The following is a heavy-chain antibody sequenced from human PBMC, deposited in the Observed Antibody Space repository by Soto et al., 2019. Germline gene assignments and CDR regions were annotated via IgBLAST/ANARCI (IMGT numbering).Heavy chain of an antibody. CDR2: VYPGDSET. Sequence: PGESLKISCKGSGYNFRGYWIGWVRQMPGKGLEWMGIVYPGDSETRYSPSFQGHVTISADKSTSTAYLQWNSLKASDTAIYYCALPNAYFYDSRGHPYYYFDHWGQGTPVTVSS. D-gene: IGHD3-22*01. J-gene: IGHJ4*02. CDR1: GYNFRGYW. V-gene: IGHV5-51*01. CDR3: ALPNAYFYDSRGHPYYYFDH.